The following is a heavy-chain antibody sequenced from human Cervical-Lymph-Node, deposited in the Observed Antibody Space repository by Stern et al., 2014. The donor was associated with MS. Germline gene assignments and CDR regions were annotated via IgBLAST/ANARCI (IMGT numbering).Heavy chain of an antibody. J-gene: IGHJ4*02. CDR1: GYTFTDYY. CDR2: INPNSGGT. V-gene: IGHV1-2*06. Sequence: VQLVQSGAEVKKPGASVKVACKASGYTFTDYYIHWVRQAPGQGLEWMGRINPNSGGTNYAQNFQGRVTMTRDTSINTASMELSRLTSDDTAVYYCARRGYCSGGSCYGGDYFDYWGQGTPVTVSS. CDR3: ARRGYCSGGSCYGGDYFDY. D-gene: IGHD2-15*01.